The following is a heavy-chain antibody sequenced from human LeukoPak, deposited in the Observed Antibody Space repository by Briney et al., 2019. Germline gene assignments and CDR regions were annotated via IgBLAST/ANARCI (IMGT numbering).Heavy chain of an antibody. CDR1: GFTFSSYW. CDR3: ARDPLSSGWYGYYFDY. Sequence: GGSLRLSCAASGFTFSSYWMSWVRQAPGKGLEWVANIRQDGSEKYYVDSVKGRFTISRDNSKNTLYLQMNSLRAEDTAVYYCARDPLSSGWYGYYFDYWGQGTLVSVSS. CDR2: IRQDGSEK. V-gene: IGHV3-7*01. J-gene: IGHJ4*02. D-gene: IGHD6-19*01.